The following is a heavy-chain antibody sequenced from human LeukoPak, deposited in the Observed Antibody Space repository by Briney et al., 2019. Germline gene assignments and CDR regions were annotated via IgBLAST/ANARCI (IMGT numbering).Heavy chain of an antibody. V-gene: IGHV5-51*01. Sequence: GESLKISCKASGYKFTSYWIGWVRQMPGKGPEWMGIIYPDDSDIRYSPSFQGQVTISADKSLSTAYLQWSSLKASDSAMYYCARHPYDVFAGYYLDHWGQRTLVTVSS. J-gene: IGHJ4*02. CDR3: ARHPYDVFAGYYLDH. CDR1: GYKFTSYW. D-gene: IGHD3-16*01. CDR2: IYPDDSDI.